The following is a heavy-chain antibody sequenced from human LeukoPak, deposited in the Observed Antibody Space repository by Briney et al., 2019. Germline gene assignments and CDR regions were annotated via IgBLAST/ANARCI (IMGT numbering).Heavy chain of an antibody. CDR2: IWYDGSNK. J-gene: IGHJ4*02. Sequence: GRSLRLSCAASGFTFSSYGMHWVRQAPGKGLEWVAVIWYDGSNKYYADSVKGRFTISRDNSKNTPYLQMNSLRAEDTAVYYCARDLRSYNPLRYFDYWGQGTLVTVSS. D-gene: IGHD1-14*01. CDR3: ARDLRSYNPLRYFDY. V-gene: IGHV3-33*01. CDR1: GFTFSSYG.